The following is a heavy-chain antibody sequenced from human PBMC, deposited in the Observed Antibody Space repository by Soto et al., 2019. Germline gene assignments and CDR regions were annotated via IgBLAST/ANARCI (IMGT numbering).Heavy chain of an antibody. V-gene: IGHV4-59*01. CDR3: ARDREIGILWFGESNRNDAFDI. CDR2: IYYSGST. J-gene: IGHJ3*02. D-gene: IGHD3-10*01. Sequence: SETLSLTCTVSGGSISSYYWSWIRQPPGKGLEWIGYIYYSGSTNYNPSLKSRVTISVDTSKNQFSLKLSSVTAADTAVYYCARDREIGILWFGESNRNDAFDIWGQGTMVTVSS. CDR1: GGSISSYY.